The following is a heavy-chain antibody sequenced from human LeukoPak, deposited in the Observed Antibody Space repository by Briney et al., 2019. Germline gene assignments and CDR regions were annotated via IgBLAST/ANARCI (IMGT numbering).Heavy chain of an antibody. CDR1: GFAFNTYA. J-gene: IGHJ4*02. D-gene: IGHD2-2*02. Sequence: GGSLRLSCAASGFAFNTYAIHWVRQAPGKGLEWVAGISYDGNTIHYADSVKGRFTISRDNSKNTLYLQMNSLRAEDTAVYYCAKGNQPLLYPAKRPFDYWGQGTLVTVSS. CDR3: AKGNQPLLYPAKRPFDY. V-gene: IGHV3-30-3*01. CDR2: ISYDGNTI.